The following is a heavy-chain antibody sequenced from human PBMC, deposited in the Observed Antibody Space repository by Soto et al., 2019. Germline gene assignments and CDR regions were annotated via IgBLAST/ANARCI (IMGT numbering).Heavy chain of an antibody. J-gene: IGHJ4*02. CDR2: ISSNGAHP. CDR3: VRGYGDYEGFQY. Sequence: GGSLRLSCTAFTNYSVNWVRQAPGKGLEWVSSISSNGAHPYYGDSVRGRFTISRDNAKNSVDLQMNSLRAEDTAVYYCVRGYGDYEGFQYWGQGXRVTVYS. CDR1: TNYS. V-gene: IGHV3-21*01. D-gene: IGHD4-17*01.